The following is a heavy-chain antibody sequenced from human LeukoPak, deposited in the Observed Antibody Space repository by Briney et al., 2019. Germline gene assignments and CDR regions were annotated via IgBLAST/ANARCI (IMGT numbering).Heavy chain of an antibody. D-gene: IGHD2-2*01. V-gene: IGHV3-23*01. J-gene: IGHJ4*02. CDR1: GFTFSTYT. Sequence: GGSLRLSCAASGFTFSTYTMYWVRHPPGKRLEWVSIIGSSGGGIHYADSVKGRFTISRDNSKNALYLQMNSLRVEDTAVYYCAKFPVGYCTSSSCYYFDYWGQGTLVTVSS. CDR2: IGSSGGGI. CDR3: AKFPVGYCTSSSCYYFDY.